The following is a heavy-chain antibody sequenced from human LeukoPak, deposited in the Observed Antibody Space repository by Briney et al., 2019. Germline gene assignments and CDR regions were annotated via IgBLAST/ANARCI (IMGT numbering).Heavy chain of an antibody. J-gene: IGHJ4*02. D-gene: IGHD4-17*01. CDR2: IYTRGST. CDR3: ARDWATVTTQQGGFDY. V-gene: IGHV4-61*02. Sequence: PSQTLSLTRTVSGGSISSGSYYLSWIRPPAGAGLEWIGRIYTRGSTNYNPSLKSRVTISVDTSKNQFSLKLSAVTAADTAVYYCARDWATVTTQQGGFDYWGQGTLVTVSS. CDR1: GGSISSGSYY.